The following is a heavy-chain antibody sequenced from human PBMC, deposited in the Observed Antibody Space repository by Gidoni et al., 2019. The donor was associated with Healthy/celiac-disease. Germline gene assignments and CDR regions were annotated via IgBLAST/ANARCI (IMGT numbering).Heavy chain of an antibody. J-gene: IGHJ3*02. V-gene: IGHV3-30-3*01. Sequence: SSYAMHWVRQAPGKGLEWVAVISYDGSNKYYADSVKGRFTISRDNSKNTLYLQMNSLRAEDTAVYYCARDNSLTPPGAFDIWGPGTMVTVSS. D-gene: IGHD3-9*01. CDR1: SSYA. CDR2: ISYDGSNK. CDR3: ARDNSLTPPGAFDI.